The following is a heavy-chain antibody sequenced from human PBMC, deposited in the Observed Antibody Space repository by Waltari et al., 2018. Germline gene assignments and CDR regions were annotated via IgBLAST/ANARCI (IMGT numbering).Heavy chain of an antibody. D-gene: IGHD3-9*01. CDR2: IKPGSGVT. Sequence: QVQLVQSGAEGMKPGVSVTVSCKTSAYSFSDHYLPWVRQAPGQGLDWMGWIKPGSGVTYYAQEFQGRVTLTGDMSISTVYMDFSSLTSDDTAIYCCVRDFDWGPDYWGQGTLVTVSS. V-gene: IGHV1-2*02. J-gene: IGHJ4*02. CDR1: AYSFSDHY. CDR3: VRDFDWGPDY.